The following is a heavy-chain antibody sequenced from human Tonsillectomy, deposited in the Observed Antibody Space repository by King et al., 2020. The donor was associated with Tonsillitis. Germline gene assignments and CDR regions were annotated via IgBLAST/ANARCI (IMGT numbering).Heavy chain of an antibody. CDR2: ITGSGGTT. V-gene: IGHV3-23*04. CDR1: GFTFSSYA. D-gene: IGHD3-9*01. J-gene: IGHJ3*02. CDR3: AKFLFEWLLPDDAFDI. Sequence: EVQLVESGGGLVQPGGSLRLSCATSGFTFSSYAMTWVRQAPGEGLEWVSGITGSGGTTYYADSVKGRFTISRDNSKNTVYLEMNNLSAEETAVYYCAKFLFEWLLPDDAFDIWGQGTLVTVSS.